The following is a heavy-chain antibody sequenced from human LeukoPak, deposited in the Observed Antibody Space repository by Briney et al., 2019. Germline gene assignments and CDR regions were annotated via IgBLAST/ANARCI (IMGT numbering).Heavy chain of an antibody. Sequence: GSLRLACAASGFSISRYNMNWVRQAPGKGLEWISYISTTTITIYYSDSVKGRFTIFRDNARNSVYLQMNSLRVEDTAVYYCARDRLEGPQYTSSSAPDYWGQGTLVTVSS. J-gene: IGHJ4*02. D-gene: IGHD6-6*01. V-gene: IGHV3-48*01. CDR1: GFSISRYN. CDR2: ISTTTITI. CDR3: ARDRLEGPQYTSSSAPDY.